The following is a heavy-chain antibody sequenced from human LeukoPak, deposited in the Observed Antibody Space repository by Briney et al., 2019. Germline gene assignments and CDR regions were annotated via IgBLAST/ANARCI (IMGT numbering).Heavy chain of an antibody. J-gene: IGHJ1*01. CDR2: IRGRAYSGTT. CDR3: YRGSLQF. D-gene: IGHD2-15*01. Sequence: VQPGRSLRLSCTTSGFTFGDSAMSWVRQAPGKGLEWVSFIRGRAYSGTTEYAASVNGRFTISRDDSKHIAYLQMNSLKSEDTAVYYCYRGSLQFWGPGILVTVSS. CDR1: GFTFGDSA. V-gene: IGHV3-49*04.